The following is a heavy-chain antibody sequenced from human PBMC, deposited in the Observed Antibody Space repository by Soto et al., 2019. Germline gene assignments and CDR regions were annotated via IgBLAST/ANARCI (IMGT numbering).Heavy chain of an antibody. V-gene: IGHV1-18*01. Sequence: QVQLVQSGAEVKKPGASVKVSCKASGYTFTSYGISWVRQAPGQGLEWMGWISPYNAIPNYAQKLQGRVTMTTDTPTSTAYMELRSLRSADTAVYYCARILGGSYSLDYWGQGTLVTVSS. CDR1: GYTFTSYG. D-gene: IGHD1-26*01. CDR3: ARILGGSYSLDY. CDR2: ISPYNAIP. J-gene: IGHJ4*02.